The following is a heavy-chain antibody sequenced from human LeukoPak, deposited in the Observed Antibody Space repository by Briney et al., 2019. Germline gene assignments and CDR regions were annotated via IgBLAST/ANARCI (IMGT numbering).Heavy chain of an antibody. CDR3: ARSFGGGYSGYDLGFEY. J-gene: IGHJ4*02. CDR2: IIPIFGTA. D-gene: IGHD5-12*01. Sequence: ASVKVSCKASGGTFSSYAISWVRQAPGQGLEWMGGIIPIFGTANYAQKFQDRVTISADESTNTAYMELSSLRSEDTAVYYCARSFGGGYSGYDLGFEYWGQGTLVTVSS. CDR1: GGTFSSYA. V-gene: IGHV1-69*13.